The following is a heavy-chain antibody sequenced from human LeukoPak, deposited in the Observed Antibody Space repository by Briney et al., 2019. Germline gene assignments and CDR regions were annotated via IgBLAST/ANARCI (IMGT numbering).Heavy chain of an antibody. Sequence: PSQTLSLTCAISGDSVSGNTTAWNWIRQSPSRGLEWLGRTYSRSRWYHDYAVSVTSRISISADTSKNQFSLQLISVTPDDTAIYFCARGISRFNWFDTWGQGTLVTVPS. D-gene: IGHD3-10*01. CDR2: TYSRSRWYH. J-gene: IGHJ5*02. CDR1: GDSVSGNTTA. CDR3: ARGISRFNWFDT. V-gene: IGHV6-1*01.